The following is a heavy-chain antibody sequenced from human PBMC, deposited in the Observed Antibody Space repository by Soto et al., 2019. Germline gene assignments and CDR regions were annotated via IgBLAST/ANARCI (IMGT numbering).Heavy chain of an antibody. CDR1: GGSVSSGSYY. J-gene: IGHJ6*03. Sequence: SETLSLTCTVSGGSVSSGSYYWSWIRQPPGKGLEWIGYIYYSGSTNYNPSLKSRVTISVDTSKNQFSLKLSSVTAADTAVYYCARADYDFWSGYYYYYMAVWGKGTTVTVSS. CDR3: ARADYDFWSGYYYYYMAV. CDR2: IYYSGST. V-gene: IGHV4-61*01. D-gene: IGHD3-3*01.